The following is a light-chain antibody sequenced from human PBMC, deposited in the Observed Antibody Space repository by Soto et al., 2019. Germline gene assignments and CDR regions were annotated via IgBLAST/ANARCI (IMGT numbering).Light chain of an antibody. CDR1: QSISSY. CDR2: AAS. Sequence: DIQMTQSPSSLSASVGDRVTITCRASQSISSYLNWYQQKPGKAPKLLIYAASSLQSGVPSRFSGSGSGTDFTLTISSLQPEDFATYYGQQSYSTPYTFGQGTKLVIK. V-gene: IGKV1-39*01. J-gene: IGKJ2*01. CDR3: QQSYSTPYT.